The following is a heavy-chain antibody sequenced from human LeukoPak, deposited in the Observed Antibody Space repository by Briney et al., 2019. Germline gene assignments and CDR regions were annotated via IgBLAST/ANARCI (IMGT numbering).Heavy chain of an antibody. J-gene: IGHJ3*02. Sequence: GGSLRLSCAASGFTFSSYWMSWVRQAPGKGLEWVANIKQDGSEKYYVDSVKGRFTISRDNAKNSLYLQMNSLRAEDTAVYYCARVIRVVVITTEEDRSAFDIWGQGTMVIVSS. V-gene: IGHV3-7*01. CDR2: IKQDGSEK. CDR1: GFTFSSYW. D-gene: IGHD3-22*01. CDR3: ARVIRVVVITTEEDRSAFDI.